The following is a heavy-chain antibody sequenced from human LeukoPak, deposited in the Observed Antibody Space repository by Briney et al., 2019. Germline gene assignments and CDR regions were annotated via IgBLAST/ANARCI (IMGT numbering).Heavy chain of an antibody. CDR2: IIPILGIP. CDR3: ATEAIVVVTARDYWYFDL. CDR1: GGTFSIYA. J-gene: IGHJ2*01. V-gene: IGHV1-69*04. Sequence: ASVKVSCKASGGTFSIYAISWVRQAPGQGLEWMGRIIPILGIPNYAQKFQGRVTITADKSTTTAYMELSSLRSEDTAVYYCATEAIVVVTARDYWYFDLWGRGTLVTVSS. D-gene: IGHD2-21*02.